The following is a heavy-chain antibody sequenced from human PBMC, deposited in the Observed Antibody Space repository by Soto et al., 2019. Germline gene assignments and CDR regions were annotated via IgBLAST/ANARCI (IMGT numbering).Heavy chain of an antibody. CDR3: VRSKATALDY. Sequence: SETLSLTCTVSGDSMSSSNWWNWVRQPPGKGLEWIGEAHHSGRTNYNPSLKTRVTISVDRSQNLFSLKLASVTAADTAVYYCVRSKATALDYWGRGIWVTVSS. CDR2: AHHSGRT. J-gene: IGHJ4*02. CDR1: GDSMSSSNW. V-gene: IGHV4-4*02.